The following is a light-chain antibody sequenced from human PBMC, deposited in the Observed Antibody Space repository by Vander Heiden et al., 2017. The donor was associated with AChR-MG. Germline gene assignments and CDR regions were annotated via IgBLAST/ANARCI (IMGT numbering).Light chain of an antibody. Sequence: DIVMTQSTLSLPVTPGEPASISCRSSQSLLQSNGFNYLDWYLQKPGQSPQLLIYLGSNRASGVPDRCSGSGSGTDFTLKISRVEAEDVGVYFCMQALQIPPTFGGGTKVEIK. CDR1: QSLLQSNGFNY. V-gene: IGKV2-28*01. J-gene: IGKJ4*01. CDR2: LGS. CDR3: MQALQIPPT.